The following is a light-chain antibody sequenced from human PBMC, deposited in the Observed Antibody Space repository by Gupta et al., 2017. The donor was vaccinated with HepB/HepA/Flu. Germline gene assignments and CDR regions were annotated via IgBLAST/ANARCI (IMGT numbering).Light chain of an antibody. CDR2: AAS. CDR1: QGIKKD. Sequence: AIQMTPSPSSLSASVGDRVSITCRASQGIKKDLAWYQHKPGQAHKLLIFAASSLQTGVPSRFSGSGSGTDFTLTISSLQPEDFATYCCLQAYSYPRTFGQGTKVEVK. CDR3: LQAYSYPRT. J-gene: IGKJ1*01. V-gene: IGKV1-6*01.